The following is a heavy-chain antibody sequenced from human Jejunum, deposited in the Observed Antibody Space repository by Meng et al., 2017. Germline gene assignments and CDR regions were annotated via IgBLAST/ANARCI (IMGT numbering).Heavy chain of an antibody. D-gene: IGHD1-26*01. CDR1: GGSISTSDW. CDR2: IHHSGST. V-gene: IGHV4-4*02. Sequence: VQLQESGAGLLKPSGTLSLTCADSGGSISTSDWWSWVRQPPGKGLEWIGEIHHSGSTNYNPSLKSRVTISVDKSKNQFSLKLNSVTAADTAVYYCAREWSGSYRHFDYWGQGTLVTVSS. CDR3: AREWSGSYRHFDY. J-gene: IGHJ4*02.